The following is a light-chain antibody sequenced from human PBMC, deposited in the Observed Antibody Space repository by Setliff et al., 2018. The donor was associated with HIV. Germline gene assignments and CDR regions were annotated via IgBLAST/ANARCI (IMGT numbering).Light chain of an antibody. V-gene: IGLV3-21*04. CDR3: QVWDSSSDHYV. J-gene: IGLJ1*01. Sequence: SYELTQPPSVSVAPGKTARITCGGNNIGSKSVHWYQQKPGQAPVLVIYYDNHRPSGIPERFSGSNSGNTATLTISRVEAGDEADYYCQVWDSSSDHYVFGTGTKVTVL. CDR1: NIGSKS. CDR2: YDN.